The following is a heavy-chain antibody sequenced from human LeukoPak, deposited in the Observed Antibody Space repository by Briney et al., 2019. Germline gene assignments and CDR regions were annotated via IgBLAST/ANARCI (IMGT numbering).Heavy chain of an antibody. CDR3: VRHRTASDY. CDR1: GFTFSDYT. J-gene: IGHJ4*02. D-gene: IGHD1-1*01. CDR2: ITPRGDYI. Sequence: GGSLRLSCAASGFTFSDYTMSWVRQAPGKGLEWVSSITPRGDYIYYADSLKGRFTISRDNAKNSLYLQMSSLRAEDTAVYYCVRHRTASDYWGQGALVTASS. V-gene: IGHV3-21*01.